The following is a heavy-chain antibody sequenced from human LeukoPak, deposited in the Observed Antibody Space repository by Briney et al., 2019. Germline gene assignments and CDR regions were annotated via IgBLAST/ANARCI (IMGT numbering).Heavy chain of an antibody. CDR1: GGSFSGYY. CDR2: INHSGST. D-gene: IGHD3-9*01. Sequence: PSETLSLTCAVYGGSFSGYYWSWIRQPPGKGLEWIGEINHSGSTNYNPSLKSRVTISVDTSKNQFSLKLSPVTAADTAVYYCARVDYDILTDKDRRFDYWGQGTLVTVSS. V-gene: IGHV4-34*01. CDR3: ARVDYDILTDKDRRFDY. J-gene: IGHJ4*02.